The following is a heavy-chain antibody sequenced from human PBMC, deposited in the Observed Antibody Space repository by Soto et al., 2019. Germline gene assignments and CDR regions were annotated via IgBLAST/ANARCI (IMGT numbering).Heavy chain of an antibody. Sequence: WWSLRLSCSASVFSFSRYGIHWVRQAQGKGLEWVAVISKDGGDKEYAWSVKGRCTISRENSKCTVYLQMNSLRVEDTAVYYCAKDGYKYKYYSDYWGQGTLVTVSS. CDR3: AKDGYKYKYYSDY. J-gene: IGHJ4*02. CDR1: VFSFSRYG. CDR2: ISKDGGDK. D-gene: IGHD5-18*01. V-gene: IGHV3-30*18.